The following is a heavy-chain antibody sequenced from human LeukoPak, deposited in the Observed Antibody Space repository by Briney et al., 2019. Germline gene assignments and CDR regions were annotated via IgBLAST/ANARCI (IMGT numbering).Heavy chain of an antibody. V-gene: IGHV1-69*04. J-gene: IGHJ6*02. CDR2: IIPILGIA. Sequence: GSSVKVSCKASGGTFSSYAISWVRQAPGQGLEWMGRIIPILGIANYAQKFQGRVTITADKSTSTAYMELRSLRSEDTAVYYCARGFGGSSGSSDYYGMDVWGQGTTVTVSS. D-gene: IGHD6-19*01. CDR1: GGTFSSYA. CDR3: ARGFGGSSGSSDYYGMDV.